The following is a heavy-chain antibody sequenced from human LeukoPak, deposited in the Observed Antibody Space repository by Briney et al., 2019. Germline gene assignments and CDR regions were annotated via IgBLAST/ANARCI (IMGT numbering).Heavy chain of an antibody. CDR3: ARDVWPYTYYYDTHPLGGGFDY. CDR2: ISWNSGTV. D-gene: IGHD3-22*01. J-gene: IGHJ4*02. CDR1: GFTFDHYA. Sequence: GGSLRPSCAASGFTFDHYAMHWVRQAPGKGLEWVSSISWNSGTVDYADSAKGRFTISRDNARNSLYLQMNSLRTEDMAFYYCARDVWPYTYYYDTHPLGGGFDYWGQGTLVTVSS. V-gene: IGHV3-9*03.